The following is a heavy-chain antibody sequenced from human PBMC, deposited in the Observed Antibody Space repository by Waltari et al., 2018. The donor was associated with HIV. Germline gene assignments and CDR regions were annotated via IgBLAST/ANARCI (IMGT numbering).Heavy chain of an antibody. Sequence: QVQLQQWGAGLLKPSETLSLICAVYGGSFSGYYWTWIRQPPGKGLEWIGETNDRGSTNDNPYLKSLVTMSVDTSKNQFSLKLSSVTAADTAVYYCASAPSYYCSGGSCYDSAYAFDIWGQGTMVTVSS. CDR2: TNDRGST. D-gene: IGHD2-15*01. CDR1: GGSFSGYY. J-gene: IGHJ3*02. V-gene: IGHV4-34*01. CDR3: ASAPSYYCSGGSCYDSAYAFDI.